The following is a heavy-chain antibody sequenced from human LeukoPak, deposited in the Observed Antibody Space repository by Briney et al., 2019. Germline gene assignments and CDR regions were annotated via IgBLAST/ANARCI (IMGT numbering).Heavy chain of an antibody. J-gene: IGHJ5*02. Sequence: SETLSLTCTVSGGSISSYYWSWIRQPPGKGLEWIGYIYYSGSTNYNPSLKSRVTISVDTSKNQFSLKLSSVTAADTAVYYCYMAVAGTSYFDPWGQGTLVTVSS. V-gene: IGHV4-59*08. CDR2: IYYSGST. CDR3: YMAVAGTSYFDP. CDR1: GGSISSYY. D-gene: IGHD6-19*01.